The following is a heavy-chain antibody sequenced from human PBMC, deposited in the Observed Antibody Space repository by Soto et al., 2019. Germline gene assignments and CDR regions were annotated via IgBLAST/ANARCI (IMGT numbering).Heavy chain of an antibody. CDR1: GFTFDDYA. CDR2: INWNSGSI. J-gene: IGHJ6*02. CDR3: AKDRGSGSYAANYDYYDMDV. Sequence: EEQLVESGGGLVQPGRSLRLSCAASGFTFDDYAMHWVRQAPGKGLEWVSGINWNSGSIGYADSVKGRFAISRDNLKTSLYLQINSLRAEDTALYYCAKDRGSGSYAANYDYYDMDVWGHGTTVTVSS. D-gene: IGHD3-10*01. V-gene: IGHV3-9*01.